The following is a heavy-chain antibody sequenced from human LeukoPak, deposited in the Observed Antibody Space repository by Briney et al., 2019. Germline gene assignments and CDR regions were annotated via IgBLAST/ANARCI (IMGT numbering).Heavy chain of an antibody. CDR3: AKGEHYYDSSGYATPDY. CDR2: IRYDGSNK. CDR1: GFTFSSYG. Sequence: GGSMRLSCAASGFTFSSYGMHWVRQAPGKVLEWVAFIRYDGSNKYYADSVKGRFTISRDNSKNTLYLQMNSLRAEDTAVYYCAKGEHYYDSSGYATPDYWGQGTLVTVSS. V-gene: IGHV3-30*02. D-gene: IGHD3-22*01. J-gene: IGHJ4*02.